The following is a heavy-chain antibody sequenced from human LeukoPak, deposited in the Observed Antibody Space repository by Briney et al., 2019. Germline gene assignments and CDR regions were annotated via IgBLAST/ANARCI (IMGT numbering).Heavy chain of an antibody. Sequence: PSETLSLTCTVSGGSISSSNYYWGWIRQPPGKGLEWIGSIYYSGSTYYNPSLKSRATTSVDTSKNQFSLKLSSVTAADTAVYYCARGGLSSGYFDYWGQGTLVTVPS. CDR2: IYYSGST. CDR3: ARGGLSSGYFDY. V-gene: IGHV4-39*07. CDR1: GGSISSSNYY. D-gene: IGHD6-19*01. J-gene: IGHJ4*02.